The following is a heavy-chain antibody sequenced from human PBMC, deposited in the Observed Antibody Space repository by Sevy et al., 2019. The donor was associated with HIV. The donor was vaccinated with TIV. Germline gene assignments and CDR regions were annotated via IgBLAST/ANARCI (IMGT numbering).Heavy chain of an antibody. CDR2: IYYSGST. J-gene: IGHJ4*02. CDR1: GGSIRTDSYY. CDR3: ATHMLDNSTWYFNDY. Sequence: SETLSLTCNVSGGSIRTDSYYWGWIRQPPGKGLEWIGNIYYSGSTYYNPSLKSRATISVDTSKSQFSLKLSSVTAADTAVYYCATHMLDNSTWYFNDYWGQGTLVTVSS. V-gene: IGHV4-39*01. D-gene: IGHD6-13*01.